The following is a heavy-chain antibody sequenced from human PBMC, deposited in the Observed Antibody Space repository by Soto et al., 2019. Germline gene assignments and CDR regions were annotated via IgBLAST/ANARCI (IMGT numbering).Heavy chain of an antibody. D-gene: IGHD1-26*01. V-gene: IGHV1-46*01. Sequence: SVKVSCRASGYTFTSYYMHWVRQAPGQGLEWMGIINPSGGSTSYAQKFQGRVTMTRDTSTSTVYMELSSLRSEDTAVYYCASTNSGSFAFDYWGQGTLVTVSS. CDR3: ASTNSGSFAFDY. J-gene: IGHJ4*02. CDR1: GYTFTSYY. CDR2: INPSGGST.